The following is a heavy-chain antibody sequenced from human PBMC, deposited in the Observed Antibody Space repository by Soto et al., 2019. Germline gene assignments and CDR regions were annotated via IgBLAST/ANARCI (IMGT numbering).Heavy chain of an antibody. CDR1: GFTFSNAW. Sequence: EVQLVESGGGLAKPGGSLRLSCAASGFTFSNAWMNWVRQGPGKGLEWVGRIKSKSDGGTTDYAAPVKGRFTISRDDSRNTLYLQMSSLKTEDTALYYCVTSTKDLTDYYYLHGMDVWGQGTTVTVSS. CDR2: IKSKSDGGTT. CDR3: VTSTKDLTDYYYLHGMDV. D-gene: IGHD1-1*01. J-gene: IGHJ6*02. V-gene: IGHV3-15*07.